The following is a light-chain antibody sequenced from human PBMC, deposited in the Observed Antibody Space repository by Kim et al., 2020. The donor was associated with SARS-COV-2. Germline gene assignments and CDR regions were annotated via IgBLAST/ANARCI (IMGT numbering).Light chain of an antibody. CDR2: DAS. V-gene: IGKV1-33*01. Sequence: DIQMTQSPSSLSASVGDRVTITCQASQDIYNNLNWYQQKAGKAPKLLIFDASNLDIGVPSRFSGSGSGTDFTFTISSLQPEDIATYYCQQYAKCLSFGQGTKLEIK. CDR1: QDIYNN. J-gene: IGKJ2*03. CDR3: QQYAKCLS.